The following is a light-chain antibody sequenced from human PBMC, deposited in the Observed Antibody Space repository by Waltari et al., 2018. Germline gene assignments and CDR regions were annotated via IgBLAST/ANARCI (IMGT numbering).Light chain of an antibody. V-gene: IGKV1-33*01. J-gene: IGKJ5*01. CDR2: DAS. CDR3: QQYDNLPIT. CDR1: QDITNY. Sequence: DIQMTQSPSSLSASVGDRVTITCQASQDITNYLNWYQQKPGRAPKLLIYDASYLQTGVPSRFSGSGSGTDVTFTISSLQPEDIATYYCQQYDNLPITFGQGTRLDIK.